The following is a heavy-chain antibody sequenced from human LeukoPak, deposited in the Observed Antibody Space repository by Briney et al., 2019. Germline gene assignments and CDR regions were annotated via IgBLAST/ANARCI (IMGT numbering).Heavy chain of an antibody. V-gene: IGHV3-74*01. CDR1: GYTFGDYW. CDR3: ARDRAERNWTYHTLFDS. CDR2: INGDERSR. J-gene: IGHJ4*02. D-gene: IGHD1-7*01. Sequence: GGSLRLSCEVSGYTFGDYWMHWVRQPPGKGLVWVSRINGDERSRAYADSVKGRFTISRDNSKNTLYLQMNSLRVEDTGTYYCARDRAERNWTYHTLFDSWGQGTPVIVSS.